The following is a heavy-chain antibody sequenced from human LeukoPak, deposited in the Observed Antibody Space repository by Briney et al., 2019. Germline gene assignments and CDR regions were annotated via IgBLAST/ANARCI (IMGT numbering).Heavy chain of an antibody. V-gene: IGHV4-59*01. Sequence: SETLSLTCTVSGGSISSYYWSWIRQPPGQGLEWFGDIYYSGSTNYNPSLKSRVTISVDTSKNQFSLKLSSVTAADTAVYYCARASPGFSRIPYYYYYYYMDVWGKGTTVTVSS. CDR1: GGSISSYY. CDR2: IYYSGST. J-gene: IGHJ6*03. CDR3: ARASPGFSRIPYYYYYYYMDV. D-gene: IGHD2-15*01.